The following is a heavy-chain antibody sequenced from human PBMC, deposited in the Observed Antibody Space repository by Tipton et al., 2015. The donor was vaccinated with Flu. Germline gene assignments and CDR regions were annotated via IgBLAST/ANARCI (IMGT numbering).Heavy chain of an antibody. D-gene: IGHD3-10*02. CDR1: GGPISSSSHY. CDR3: AKVMFGWVES. V-gene: IGHV4-39*07. CDR2: IYYTGYP. J-gene: IGHJ5*01. Sequence: TLSLTCTVSGGPISSSSHYWGWIRQSPGRGLEWVGSIYYTGYPYHNPSLRSRLAMSVDTSKNQFSLRLTSMTAADTAIYYCAKVMFGWVESWAQGIPVTVS.